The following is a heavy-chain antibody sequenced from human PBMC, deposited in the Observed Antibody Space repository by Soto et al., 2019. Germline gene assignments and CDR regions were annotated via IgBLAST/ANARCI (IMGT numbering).Heavy chain of an antibody. CDR2: FNAGNGNT. J-gene: IGHJ5*02. CDR1: GYTFTSYA. Sequence: QVQLVPSGAEVKKPGASVKVSCKASGYTFTSYAMHWVRQAPGQRLEWMGWFNAGNGNTKYSQKFQGRVTITRDTSVITAYMERSSLRSEDTAVYYCARDPQFSCSSSWYNWFDPWGQGTLVTVSS. CDR3: ARDPQFSCSSSWYNWFDP. V-gene: IGHV1-3*01. D-gene: IGHD6-13*01.